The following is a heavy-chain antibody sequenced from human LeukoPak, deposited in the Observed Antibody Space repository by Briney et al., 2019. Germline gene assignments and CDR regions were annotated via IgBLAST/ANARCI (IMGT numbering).Heavy chain of an antibody. CDR3: ARGSTMSPHFDY. CDR2: ISSSSSYI. V-gene: IGHV3-21*01. CDR1: GFTFSSYS. J-gene: IGHJ4*02. D-gene: IGHD3-10*02. Sequence: GGSLRLSCAASGFTFSSYSMNWVRQAPGKGLEWVSSISSSSSYIYYADSVKGRFTISRDNAKSSLYLQMNSLRAEDTAVYYCARGSTMSPHFDYWGQGTLVTVSS.